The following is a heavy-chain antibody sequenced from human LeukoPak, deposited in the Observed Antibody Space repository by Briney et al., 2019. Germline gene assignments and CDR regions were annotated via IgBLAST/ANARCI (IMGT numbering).Heavy chain of an antibody. Sequence: CPRPSPAPSVFTLCSDWTRSVCPAPRGRVEWVSKIKQVGSETYSVHSVKGGFTISRDNAKSSLYLHMNSLRAEEPAAYYGGRWGWIRFCYYGMDVWGKGTTVTVSS. J-gene: IGHJ6*04. CDR1: VFTLCSDW. CDR3: GRWGWIRFCYYGMDV. D-gene: IGHD5-12*01. CDR2: IKQVGSET. V-gene: IGHV3-7*01.